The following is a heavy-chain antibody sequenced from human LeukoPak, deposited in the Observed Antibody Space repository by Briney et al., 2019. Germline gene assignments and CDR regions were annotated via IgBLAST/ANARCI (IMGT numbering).Heavy chain of an antibody. CDR3: AKYPHVVPAAPQDAFDI. Sequence: PGGSLRLSCAASGFTFSSYAMSWVRQAPGKGLEWVSAISVSGGSTYYADSVKGRFTISRDNSKNPLYLQMNSLRAEDTAVYYCAKYPHVVPAAPQDAFDIWGQGTMVTVSS. D-gene: IGHD2-2*01. CDR2: ISVSGGST. CDR1: GFTFSSYA. V-gene: IGHV3-23*01. J-gene: IGHJ3*02.